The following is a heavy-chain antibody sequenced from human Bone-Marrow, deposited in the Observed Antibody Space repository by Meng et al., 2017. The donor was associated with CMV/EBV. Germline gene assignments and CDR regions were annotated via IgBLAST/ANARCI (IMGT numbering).Heavy chain of an antibody. CDR1: GGSISSSGYY. V-gene: IGHV4-31*03. CDR2: IYYSGST. D-gene: IGHD2-2*01. CDR3: ARYCSSTTCPRRYFDL. J-gene: IGHJ2*01. Sequence: LRLSCTVSGGSISSSGYYWSWIRQHPGKGLEWIGYIYYSGSTYYNPSLKSRVTISVDTSKTQFSPKLSSVTAADTAVYDCARYCSSTTCPRRYFDLWGRGTLVTVSS.